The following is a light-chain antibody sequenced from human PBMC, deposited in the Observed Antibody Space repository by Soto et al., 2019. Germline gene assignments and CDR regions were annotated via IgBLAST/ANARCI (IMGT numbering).Light chain of an antibody. CDR1: SSDVGSYNL. J-gene: IGLJ2*01. CDR3: CSYAGSSTV. CDR2: EGS. V-gene: IGLV2-23*01. Sequence: QSALTQPASVSGSPGQSITISCTGTSSDVGSYNLVSWYQQHPGKAPKLMIYEGSKRPSGVSNRFSGSKSGNTASLTISGLHAEDEADYYCCSYAGSSTVFGGWTMLTVL.